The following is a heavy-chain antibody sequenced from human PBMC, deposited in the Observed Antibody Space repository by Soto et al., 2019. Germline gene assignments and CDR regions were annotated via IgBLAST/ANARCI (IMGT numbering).Heavy chain of an antibody. D-gene: IGHD3-22*01. V-gene: IGHV3-23*01. J-gene: IGHJ4*02. CDR2: ISGSGCST. CDR3: AKTLHYDDSSGYFFKYYFDY. CDR1: VFTFSSYA. Sequence: GPLRLDCAASVFTFSSYAMSWVRQAPGKGLEWVSAISGSGCSTYYADSVKGRFTISRDNSKNTLYLQMNSLRAEDTAVYYCAKTLHYDDSSGYFFKYYFDYWGQGTLVTSPQ.